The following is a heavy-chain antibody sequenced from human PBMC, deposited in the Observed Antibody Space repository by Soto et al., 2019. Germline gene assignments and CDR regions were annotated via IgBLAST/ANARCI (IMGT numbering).Heavy chain of an antibody. D-gene: IGHD2-15*01. CDR1: GFTFSSYA. J-gene: IGHJ5*02. Sequence: EVQLLESGGGLVQPGGSLRLSCAASGFTFSSYAMSWVRQAPGKGLEWVSAISGSGGSTYYADSVKGRFTISRDNSKNTLYLKINCWRAEDTALYYCANREDFVVVDAAYAQSSHPGGQGTLVPVSS. CDR2: ISGSGGST. CDR3: ANREDFVVVDAAYAQSSHP. V-gene: IGHV3-23*01.